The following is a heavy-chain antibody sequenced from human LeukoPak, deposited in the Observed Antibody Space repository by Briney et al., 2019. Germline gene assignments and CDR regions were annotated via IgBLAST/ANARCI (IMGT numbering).Heavy chain of an antibody. D-gene: IGHD2-2*01. CDR2: IYYTGST. CDR3: SREPLQLLWLGGFDY. J-gene: IGHJ4*02. CDR1: GGSISRYC. V-gene: IGHV4-39*06. Sequence: SETLSLTCTVSGGSISRYCWSWIRQPPGKGLEWLWSIYYTGSTYYNPSLTRRGTISVATSKNQIHLMLISVTAAATATSYCSREPLQLLWLGGFDYWGQGTLVSVSS.